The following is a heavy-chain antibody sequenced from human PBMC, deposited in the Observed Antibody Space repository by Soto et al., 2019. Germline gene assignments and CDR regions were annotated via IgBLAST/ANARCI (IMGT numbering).Heavy chain of an antibody. CDR2: ISGSGGSA. CDR3: ARRGSGSYYDY. D-gene: IGHD1-26*01. V-gene: IGHV3-23*01. J-gene: IGHJ4*02. CDR1: GFTFSSYA. Sequence: EVQLLESGGGLVQPGGSLRLSCAASGFTFSSYAMRWVRQARVKGLEWVSAISGSGGSAYYADSVKGRFTISRDNSKNTLYLQMYYLRAEDTAVYDCARRGSGSYYDYWGQGTLVTVSS.